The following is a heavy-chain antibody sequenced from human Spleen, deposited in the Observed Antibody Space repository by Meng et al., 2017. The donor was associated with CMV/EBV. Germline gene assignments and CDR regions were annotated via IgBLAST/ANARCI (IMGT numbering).Heavy chain of an antibody. V-gene: IGHV4-59*12. Sequence: SETLSLTCTVSGGSISNYYWSWIRQPPGKGLEWIGFIYHSGSTSYNPSLKSRVTISVDTSKNQFSLKLSSVTAADTAVYYCARDDVVVAAAAKYYYHYGMDVWGQGTTVTVSS. CDR2: IYHSGST. J-gene: IGHJ6*02. D-gene: IGHD2-2*01. CDR1: GGSISNYY. CDR3: ARDDVVVAAAAKYYYHYGMDV.